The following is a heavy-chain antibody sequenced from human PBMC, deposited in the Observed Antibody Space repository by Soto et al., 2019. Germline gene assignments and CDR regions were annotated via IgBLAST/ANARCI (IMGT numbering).Heavy chain of an antibody. CDR3: ARDGGGYDSLFDY. Sequence: SETLSLTCAVYGGSFSGYYWSWIRQPPGKGLEWIGEINHSGGTNYNPSLKSRVTISVDTSKNQFSLKLSSVTAADTAVYYCARDGGGYDSLFDYWGQGTLVTVPQ. CDR2: INHSGGT. D-gene: IGHD5-12*01. CDR1: GGSFSGYY. J-gene: IGHJ4*02. V-gene: IGHV4-34*01.